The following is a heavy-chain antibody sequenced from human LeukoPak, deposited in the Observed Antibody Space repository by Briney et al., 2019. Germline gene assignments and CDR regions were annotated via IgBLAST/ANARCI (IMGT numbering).Heavy chain of an antibody. Sequence: ASVRVSCKASGGTFSSYAISWVRQAPGQGLEWMGGIIPIFGTANYAQKFQGRVTITTDESTSTASMELSSLRSEDTAVYYCARDINYDSSGFDIWGQGTMVTVSS. J-gene: IGHJ3*02. V-gene: IGHV1-69*05. CDR2: IIPIFGTA. CDR1: GGTFSSYA. D-gene: IGHD3-22*01. CDR3: ARDINYDSSGFDI.